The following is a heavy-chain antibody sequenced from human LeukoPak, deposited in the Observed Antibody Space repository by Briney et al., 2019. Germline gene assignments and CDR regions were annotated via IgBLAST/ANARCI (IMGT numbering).Heavy chain of an antibody. CDR2: ISGSGGST. V-gene: IGHV3-23*01. CDR1: GFSFSNYA. D-gene: IGHD3-22*01. J-gene: IGHJ4*02. Sequence: GGSLRLSCVPSGFSFSNYAMSWVRQAPGKGLEWVSSISGSGGSTHYADSVKGRFTISRDKTKNTLYLQMNSLGAEDTAVYYCAKSSYYDASGYYREYYFDYWGQGTLVTVSS. CDR3: AKSSYYDASGYYREYYFDY.